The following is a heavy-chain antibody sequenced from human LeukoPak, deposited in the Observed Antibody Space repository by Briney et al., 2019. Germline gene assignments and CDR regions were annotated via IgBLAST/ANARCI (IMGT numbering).Heavy chain of an antibody. J-gene: IGHJ4*02. CDR2: IIPILGTT. Sequence: SVKVSCKASGGPFSNYALSWVRQAPGQGLEWLGRIIPILGTTDTAQKFQGRVTMTADRPTDTAYMELRSQRSEDTAVYYCARDPPFTVGGSTEMFDYWGQGTPVTVTS. V-gene: IGHV1-69*04. D-gene: IGHD1-26*01. CDR3: ARDPPFTVGGSTEMFDY. CDR1: GGPFSNYA.